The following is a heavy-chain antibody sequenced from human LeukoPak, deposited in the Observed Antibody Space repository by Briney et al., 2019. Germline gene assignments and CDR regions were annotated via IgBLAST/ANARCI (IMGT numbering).Heavy chain of an antibody. CDR3: VKEHYYDSSGYSDY. CDR2: ISGSGGST. D-gene: IGHD3-22*01. V-gene: IGHV3-23*01. CDR1: GFTFNNYA. J-gene: IGHJ4*02. Sequence: GGSLRLSCAAAGFTFNNYAMSWVRQAPGKGLEWVSAISGSGGSTYYADSVKGRFTISRDNSKNTLYLQMNSLRAEDTAVYYCVKEHYYDSSGYSDYWGQGTLVTVSS.